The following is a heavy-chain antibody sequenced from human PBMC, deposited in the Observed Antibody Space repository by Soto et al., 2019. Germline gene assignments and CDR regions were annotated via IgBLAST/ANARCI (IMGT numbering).Heavy chain of an antibody. Sequence: QVQLVESGGGVVQPVRSLRLSCAASGFTFSSYAMHWVRQAPGKGLEWVAVISYDGSNKYYADSVKGRFTISRDNSKNPLFLQMNSLRTEDTAVYYCARPLWRDDDNWGYFDLWGRGTLVTVSS. D-gene: IGHD1-1*01. CDR3: ARPLWRDDDNWGYFDL. J-gene: IGHJ2*01. CDR1: GFTFSSYA. CDR2: ISYDGSNK. V-gene: IGHV3-30-3*01.